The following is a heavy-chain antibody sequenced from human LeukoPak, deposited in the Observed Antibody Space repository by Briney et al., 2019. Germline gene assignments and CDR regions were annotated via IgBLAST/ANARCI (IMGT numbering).Heavy chain of an antibody. CDR3: AKDAGRLAFSYYFDY. J-gene: IGHJ4*02. Sequence: GGSLRLSCAASGFTFSSYSMNWVRQAPGKGLEWVSSISSSSSYIYYADSVKGRFTISRDNAKNSLYLQMNSLRAEDTAVYYCAKDAGRLAFSYYFDYWGQGTLVTVSS. D-gene: IGHD3-16*01. CDR2: ISSSSSYI. V-gene: IGHV3-21*01. CDR1: GFTFSSYS.